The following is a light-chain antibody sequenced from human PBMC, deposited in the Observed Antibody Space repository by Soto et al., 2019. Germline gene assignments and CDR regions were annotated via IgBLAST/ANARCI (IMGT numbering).Light chain of an antibody. Sequence: EIVLTQSPGTLSLSPGERATLSCRASQSVSSSYLAWYQQRPGQAPRLLIYGASSRATGIPDRFSGSGSGTDFTLTISRLEPEDCVVYYCQQYGSSPWTFGQGTKVEIK. CDR2: GAS. CDR1: QSVSSSY. V-gene: IGKV3-20*01. CDR3: QQYGSSPWT. J-gene: IGKJ1*01.